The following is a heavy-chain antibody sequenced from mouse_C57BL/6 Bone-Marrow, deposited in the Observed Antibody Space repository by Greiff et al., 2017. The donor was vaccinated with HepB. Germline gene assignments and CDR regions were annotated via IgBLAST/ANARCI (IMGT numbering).Heavy chain of an antibody. CDR2: ISYDGSN. D-gene: IGHD1-1*01. CDR1: GYSITSGYY. J-gene: IGHJ2*01. Sequence: DVKLQESGPGLVKPSQSLSLTCSVTGYSITSGYYWNWIRQFPGNKLEWMGYISYDGSNNYNPSLKNRISITRDTSKNQFFLKLNSVTTEDTATYYCARDFITDYFDYWGQGTTLTVSS. V-gene: IGHV3-6*01. CDR3: ARDFITDYFDY.